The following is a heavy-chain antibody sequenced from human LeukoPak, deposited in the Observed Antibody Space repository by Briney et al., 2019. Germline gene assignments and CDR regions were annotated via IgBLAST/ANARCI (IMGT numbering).Heavy chain of an antibody. CDR1: GYSFISYW. CDR2: IYPGDSNT. J-gene: IGHJ6*02. D-gene: IGHD2-15*01. CDR3: ARSSNKRYCSGGTCYGYNYGMDV. V-gene: IGHV5-51*01. Sequence: GESLKISCKGSGYSFISYWIGWVRQMPGKGLEWMGIIYPGDSNTRYSPSFQGQVTISADKSINTAYLQWSSLKASDTAMYYCARSSNKRYCSGGTCYGYNYGMDVWGQGTTVTVSS.